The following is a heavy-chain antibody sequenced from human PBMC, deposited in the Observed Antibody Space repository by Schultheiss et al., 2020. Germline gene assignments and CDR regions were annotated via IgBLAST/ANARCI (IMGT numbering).Heavy chain of an antibody. V-gene: IGHV3-73*01. CDR1: GFTFSSYS. CDR2: IRSKANSYAT. D-gene: IGHD2-21*02. J-gene: IGHJ4*02. CDR3: ASDIEVVTATGNFFDY. Sequence: GGSLRLSCAASGFTFSSYSMNWVRQAPGKGLEWVGRIRSKANSYATAYAASVEGRVTISRDDSKNTAYLQMNSLKTEDTAVYFCASDIEVVTATGNFFDYWGQGTLVTVSS.